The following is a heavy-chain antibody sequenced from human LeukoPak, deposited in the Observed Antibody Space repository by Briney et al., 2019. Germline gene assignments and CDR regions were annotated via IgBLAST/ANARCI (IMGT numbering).Heavy chain of an antibody. V-gene: IGHV1-24*01. D-gene: IGHD6-6*01. CDR1: GYTLTELS. Sequence: ASVKVSCKVSGYTLTELSMHWVRQAPGKGLEWMGGFDPEDGETIYAQKFQGRVTMTEDTSTDTAYMELSSLRSEDTAVYYCATREEYSSSLDAFDIWGQGTMVTVSS. CDR3: ATREEYSSSLDAFDI. J-gene: IGHJ3*02. CDR2: FDPEDGET.